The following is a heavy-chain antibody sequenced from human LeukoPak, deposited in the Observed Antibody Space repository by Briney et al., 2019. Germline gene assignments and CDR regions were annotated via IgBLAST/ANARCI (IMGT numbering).Heavy chain of an antibody. V-gene: IGHV3-7*03. CDR3: ARDSPDYYDSSGYYYLRYYFDY. CDR1: GFTFSSYW. Sequence: PGGSLRLSCAASGFTFSSYWMSWVRQAPGKGLEWVANIKQDGSEKYYVDSVKGRFTISRDNAKNSLYLQMNSLRAEDTAVYYCARDSPDYYDSSGYYYLRYYFDYWGQGTLVTVSS. D-gene: IGHD3-22*01. J-gene: IGHJ4*02. CDR2: IKQDGSEK.